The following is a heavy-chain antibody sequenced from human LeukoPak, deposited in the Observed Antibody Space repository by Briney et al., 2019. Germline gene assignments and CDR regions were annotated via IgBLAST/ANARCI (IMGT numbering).Heavy chain of an antibody. D-gene: IGHD2-2*01. CDR2: MNPNSGNT. V-gene: IGHV1-8*01. CDR3: ARAKPYYSSTSWFSYYYYMDV. J-gene: IGHJ6*03. CDR1: GYTFTSYD. Sequence: SVKVSCKASGYTFTSYDTNWVRQVTGQGLEWMGWMNPNSGNTGYAQKFQGRVTMTMNTSINTAYMELSSLRSEDTAVYYCARAKPYYSSTSWFSYYYYMDVWGQGTTGTASS.